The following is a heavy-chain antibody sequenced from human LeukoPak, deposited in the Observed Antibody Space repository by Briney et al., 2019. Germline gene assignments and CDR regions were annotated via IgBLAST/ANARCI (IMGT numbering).Heavy chain of an antibody. CDR1: GYTLTGYY. D-gene: IGHD2-21*02. J-gene: IGHJ4*02. Sequence: GASVKVSCKASGYTLTGYYMHWVRQAPGQGLEWMGWINPNSGGTNYAQKFQGRVTMTRDTSISTAYMELSRLRSDDTAVYYCARDRIVLVTATFGYWGQGTLVTVSS. V-gene: IGHV1-2*02. CDR2: INPNSGGT. CDR3: ARDRIVLVTATFGY.